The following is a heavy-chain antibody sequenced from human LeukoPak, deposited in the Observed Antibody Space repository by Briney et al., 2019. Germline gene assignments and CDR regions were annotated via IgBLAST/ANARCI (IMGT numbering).Heavy chain of an antibody. CDR3: AKDTGIRYFDWLLFSYFDY. J-gene: IGHJ4*02. Sequence: GGSLRLSCAASGFTFSNAWMSWVRQAPGKGLEWVSAISGSGGSTYYADSVKGRFTISRDNSKNTLYLQMNSLRAEDTAVYYCAKDTGIRYFDWLLFSYFDYWGQGTLVTVSS. CDR2: ISGSGGST. CDR1: GFTFSNAW. D-gene: IGHD3-9*01. V-gene: IGHV3-23*01.